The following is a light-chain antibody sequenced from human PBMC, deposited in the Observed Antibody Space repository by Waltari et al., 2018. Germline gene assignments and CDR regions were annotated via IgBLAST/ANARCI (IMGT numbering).Light chain of an antibody. V-gene: IGLV3-21*03. J-gene: IGLJ2*01. CDR2: ADS. CDR3: HVWDTRTDHVV. CDR1: DIGTRS. Sequence: SYVLTQPPSVSVAPGKTARIPCGGNDIGTRSVHWYPQTPGQAPVPVVFADSDRPSGIPGRFSGANSAHTATLTISRVEAGDEADYYCHVWDTRTDHVVFGGGTKLTVL.